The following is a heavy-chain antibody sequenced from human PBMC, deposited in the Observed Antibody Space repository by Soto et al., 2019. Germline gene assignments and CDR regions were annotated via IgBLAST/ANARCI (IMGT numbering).Heavy chain of an antibody. CDR3: AREGSGTSFDY. Sequence: SAGSLRLSCAASGFTFSSYGMHWVRHAPGKGLEWVAVIWYDGSNKYYADSVKGRFTISRDNSKNTQHLQMNSLRAEDTAVYYCAREGSGTSFDYWGQGTPVTVSS. J-gene: IGHJ4*02. CDR2: IWYDGSNK. V-gene: IGHV3-33*01. CDR1: GFTFSSYG. D-gene: IGHD1-26*01.